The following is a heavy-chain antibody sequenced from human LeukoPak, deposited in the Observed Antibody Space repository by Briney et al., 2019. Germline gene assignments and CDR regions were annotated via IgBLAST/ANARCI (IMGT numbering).Heavy chain of an antibody. J-gene: IGHJ4*02. CDR2: IYYSGST. CDR1: GGSISSSSYY. D-gene: IGHD4-17*01. V-gene: IGHV4-39*01. CDR3: ARLSYGDYGAYYFDY. Sequence: SETLSLTCTVSGGSISSSSYYWGWIRQPPGKGLEWIGSIYYSGSTYYNPSLKSRVTISVNTSKNQFSLKLSSVTAADTAVYYCARLSYGDYGAYYFDYWGQGTLVTVSS.